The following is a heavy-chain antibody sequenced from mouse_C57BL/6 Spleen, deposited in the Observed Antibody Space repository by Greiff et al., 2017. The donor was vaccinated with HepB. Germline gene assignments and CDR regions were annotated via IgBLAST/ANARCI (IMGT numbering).Heavy chain of an antibody. CDR1: GYAFRSYW. V-gene: IGHV1-80*01. J-gene: IGHJ4*01. Sequence: VQLQQSGAELVKPGASVKISCKASGYAFRSYWMNWVKQRPGKGLEWIGQIYPGDGDTNYNGKFKGKATLTADKSSSTAYMQLSSLTSEASAVYFCARRWLLTYAMDYWGQGTSVTVSS. D-gene: IGHD2-3*01. CDR3: ARRWLLTYAMDY. CDR2: IYPGDGDT.